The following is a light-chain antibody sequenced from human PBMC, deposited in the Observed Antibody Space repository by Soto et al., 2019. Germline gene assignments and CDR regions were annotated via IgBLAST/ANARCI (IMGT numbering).Light chain of an antibody. Sequence: QPVLTQPPSASGTPGQRVTISCSGSSSNIGSNYVFWYQQLPGTAPKLLIYRNNQRPSGVPDRFSVSKSGTSASLAISGLRSEDEAEYYCAAWDDSLSGRVFGGGTQLTVL. J-gene: IGLJ3*02. CDR2: RNN. CDR1: SSNIGSNY. CDR3: AAWDDSLSGRV. V-gene: IGLV1-47*01.